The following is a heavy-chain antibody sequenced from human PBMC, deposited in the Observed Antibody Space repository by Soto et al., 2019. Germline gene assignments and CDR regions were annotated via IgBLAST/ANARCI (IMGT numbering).Heavy chain of an antibody. CDR1: GFNFSRHT. CDR2: ISDDGINT. D-gene: IGHD3-3*01. J-gene: IGHJ1*01. V-gene: IGHV3-30-3*01. Sequence: QVQLVESGGGVVKPGRSLRLSCAASGFNFSRHTMHWVRQAPGKGLDWVAAISDDGINTYYADSVKGRFTISIDNSKNKMYLKMNSLSSADADVYHCAREVYYDFWSGFNSLPSYIDDLVQGPLVTFSS. CDR3: AREVYYDFWSGFNSLPSYIDD.